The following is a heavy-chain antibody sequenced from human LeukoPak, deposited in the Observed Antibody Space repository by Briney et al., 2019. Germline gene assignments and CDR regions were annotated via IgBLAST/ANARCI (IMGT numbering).Heavy chain of an antibody. CDR2: ISSSSSTI. J-gene: IGHJ3*02. D-gene: IGHD6-13*01. CDR3: ARETLEVLGSSWMDAFDI. V-gene: IGHV3-48*04. Sequence: GGSLRLSCAASGFTFSSYSMNWVRQAPGKGLEWVSYISSSSSTIYYADSVKGRFTISRDNAKNSLYLQMNSLRAEDTAVYYCARETLEVLGSSWMDAFDIWGQGTMVTVSS. CDR1: GFTFSSYS.